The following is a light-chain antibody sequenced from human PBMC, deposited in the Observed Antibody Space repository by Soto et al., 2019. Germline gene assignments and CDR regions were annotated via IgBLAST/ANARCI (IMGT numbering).Light chain of an antibody. J-gene: IGKJ1*01. Sequence: DIQLTQSPSTLFDSVGDGVTITSRASQSISSWLAWYQQKPGKAPKLLIYDASSLESGVPSRFSGSGSGTEFTLTISSLQPDDFATYYCQQYNSYSQTFGQGTKVDIK. V-gene: IGKV1-5*01. CDR2: DAS. CDR3: QQYNSYSQT. CDR1: QSISSW.